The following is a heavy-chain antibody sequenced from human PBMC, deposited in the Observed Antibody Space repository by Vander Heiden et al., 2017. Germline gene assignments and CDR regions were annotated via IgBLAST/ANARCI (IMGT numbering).Heavy chain of an antibody. CDR1: GCTFSNYA. CDR2: ISARGGST. CDR3: AKDAVVVTPDY. V-gene: IGHV3-23*01. J-gene: IGHJ4*02. Sequence: EVQLLESGGGLVQPGGSLRLACAASGCTFSNYAMSWVRQAPGKGLEWVSGISARGGSTYYTDSVKGRFTISRDNSKNTLYLQMNSLRAEDTAVYYCAKDAVVVTPDYWGQGTLVTVSS. D-gene: IGHD2-21*02.